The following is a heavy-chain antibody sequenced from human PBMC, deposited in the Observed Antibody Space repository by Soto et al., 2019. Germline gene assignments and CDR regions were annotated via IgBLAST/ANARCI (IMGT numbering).Heavy chain of an antibody. CDR3: ARDSHVGSGWQLTADY. CDR2: IWYDGSNK. V-gene: IGHV3-33*01. Sequence: PGGSLRLSCAASGFTFSSYGMHWVRQAPGKGLEWVAVIWYDGSNKYYAESVKGRFTISRGNSKNTLYLQMNSLRAEDTAVYYCARDSHVGSGWQLTADYWGQGTRVTVSS. CDR1: GFTFSSYG. D-gene: IGHD6-19*01. J-gene: IGHJ4*02.